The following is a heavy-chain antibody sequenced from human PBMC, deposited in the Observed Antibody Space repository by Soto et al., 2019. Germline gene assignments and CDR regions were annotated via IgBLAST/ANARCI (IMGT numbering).Heavy chain of an antibody. V-gene: IGHV3-9*01. J-gene: IGHJ4*02. CDR2: ISWNSDSI. CDR3: TKVGGLYDFWSGPLHFDL. CDR1: GFIFDDFA. Sequence: EAQLVESGGGFVQPGRSLRLSCAGSGFIFDDFAIHWVRQAPGKGLEWVSGISWNSDSIGYADSVKGRFTISRVNAKNSLYLQMNSLRVEDTALYYCTKVGGLYDFWSGPLHFDLWGQGTLVTVSS. D-gene: IGHD3-3*01.